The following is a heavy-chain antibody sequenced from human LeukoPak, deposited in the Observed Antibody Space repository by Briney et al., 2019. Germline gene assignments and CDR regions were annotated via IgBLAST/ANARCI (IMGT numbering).Heavy chain of an antibody. J-gene: IGHJ5*02. D-gene: IGHD3-9*01. CDR2: IYYSGST. CDR1: GGSISSYY. V-gene: IGHV4-59*01. Sequence: SETLSLTCTVSGGSISSYYWSWIRQPPGKGLEWIAYIYYSGSTDYNPSLKSRVTISVDTSKNQFSLKLSSVTAADTAVYYCARDVLTGYSNWFDPWGRGTLVTVSS. CDR3: ARDVLTGYSNWFDP.